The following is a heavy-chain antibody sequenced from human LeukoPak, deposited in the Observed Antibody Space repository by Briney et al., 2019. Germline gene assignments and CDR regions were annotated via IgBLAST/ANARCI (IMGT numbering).Heavy chain of an antibody. CDR1: GFTFSSSA. Sequence: GGSVRLSCAASGFTFSSSAMTWVRQAPGKGLEWVSLISGSGGNTYYADSVKGRFTISRDNSKNTLYLQMNSLRAEDTAVYHCAKDIQCTYWGQGTLVTVSS. CDR3: AKDIQCTY. J-gene: IGHJ4*02. D-gene: IGHD2-21*01. CDR2: ISGSGGNT. V-gene: IGHV3-23*01.